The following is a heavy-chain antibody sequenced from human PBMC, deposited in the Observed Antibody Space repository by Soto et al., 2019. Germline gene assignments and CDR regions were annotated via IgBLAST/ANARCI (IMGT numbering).Heavy chain of an antibody. J-gene: IGHJ4*02. CDR2: IIPVFGKP. Sequence: QVQLVQSGAEVKKPGSSVKVSCKASGGTFSRSAINWVRQAPGQGLEWMGGIIPVFGKPNYAQKFQGRVTITADESTSTAYMELRRRTSEDTAVYYCARDGTLYDSNGDYYVYWGQGTLVTVSS. CDR1: GGTFSRSA. D-gene: IGHD3-22*01. V-gene: IGHV1-69*01. CDR3: ARDGTLYDSNGDYYVY.